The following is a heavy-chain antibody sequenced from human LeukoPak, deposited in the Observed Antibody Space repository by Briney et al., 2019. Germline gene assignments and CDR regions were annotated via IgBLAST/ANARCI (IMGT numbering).Heavy chain of an antibody. CDR1: GGTFSSYA. J-gene: IGHJ4*02. V-gene: IGHV1-69*13. CDR3: TVETGGDYPHFDY. CDR2: IIPIFGTA. Sequence: SVKVSCKASGGTFSSYAISWVRQAPGQGLEWMGGIIPIFGTANYAQKFQGRVTITADESTSTAYMELNSLRAEDTAVYSCTVETGGDYPHFDYWGQGTLVTVSS. D-gene: IGHD4-17*01.